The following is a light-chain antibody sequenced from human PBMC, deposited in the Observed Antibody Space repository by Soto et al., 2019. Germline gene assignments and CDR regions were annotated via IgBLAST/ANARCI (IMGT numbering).Light chain of an antibody. J-gene: IGKJ2*01. Sequence: DIQMTQSPSTLSASVGDRVTITCQARQTISTSLAWYQQKLGKAPKLLIYDASSLQSGVPSRFSGSGSGTEFTLTISSLQPGDFATDFCQQYNSYSPYTFGQGTKLDIK. CDR1: QTISTS. CDR2: DAS. CDR3: QQYNSYSPYT. V-gene: IGKV1-5*01.